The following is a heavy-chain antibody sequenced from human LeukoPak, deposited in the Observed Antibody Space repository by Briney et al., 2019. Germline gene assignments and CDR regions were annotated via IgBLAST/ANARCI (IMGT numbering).Heavy chain of an antibody. CDR1: GGSISSGNYY. D-gene: IGHD2-2*01. CDR3: ATMSRRYCSSTTCYARVIDS. J-gene: IGHJ4*02. V-gene: IGHV4-39*07. CDR2: VYHTGSP. Sequence: PSETLSLTCTVSGGSISSGNYYCRWIRQPPGKGLEWIDYVYHTGSPYYNPSLKSRVTISVDRSQNQFSLKLSSVTVADTAVYYCATMSRRYCSSTTCYARVIDSWGQGTLVTVTS.